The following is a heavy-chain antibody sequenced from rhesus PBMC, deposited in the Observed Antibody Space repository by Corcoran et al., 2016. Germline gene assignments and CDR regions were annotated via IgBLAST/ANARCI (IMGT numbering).Heavy chain of an antibody. CDR3: AKEGDYGTDFDY. V-gene: IGHV3S5*01. CDR2: INSGGGST. Sequence: EVQLVETGGGLVQPGGSLKLSCAASGFTFSSYGMSWVRQAPGKGLEWVSAINSGGGSTYYADSVKGRFTISRDNSKHTLSLQMNSLRAEDTAVYYCAKEGDYGTDFDYWGQGVLVTVSS. D-gene: IGHD4-29*01. CDR1: GFTFSSYG. J-gene: IGHJ4*01.